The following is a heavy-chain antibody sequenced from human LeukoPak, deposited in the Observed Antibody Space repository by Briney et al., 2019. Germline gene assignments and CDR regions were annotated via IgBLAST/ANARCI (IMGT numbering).Heavy chain of an antibody. CDR3: ARVPDYYDSSGYYDY. Sequence: GESLQISCKGSGYSFTSYWIGWVRPLPGKGLEWMGIIYPGDSDTRYSPSFQGQVTISADKSISTAYLQWSSLKASDTAMYYCARVPDYYDSSGYYDYWGQGTLVTVSS. CDR1: GYSFTSYW. V-gene: IGHV5-51*01. CDR2: IYPGDSDT. J-gene: IGHJ4*02. D-gene: IGHD3-22*01.